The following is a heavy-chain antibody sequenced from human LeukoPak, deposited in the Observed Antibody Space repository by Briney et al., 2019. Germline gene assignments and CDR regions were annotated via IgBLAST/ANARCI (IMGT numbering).Heavy chain of an antibody. CDR2: ISYTGST. D-gene: IGHD6-13*01. J-gene: IGHJ6*02. CDR1: GGSVSIYY. CDR3: ARAVAAAGGNGISAVYYGMDV. V-gene: IGHV4-59*02. Sequence: SESLSLTRTVSGGSVSIYYWSWIPDPPGKGQEWIGYISYTGSTNYNTSLTSRVAISVDTSKTQSSLKLSSVTAADTAVYYCARAVAAAGGNGISAVYYGMDVWGQGTTVTVSS.